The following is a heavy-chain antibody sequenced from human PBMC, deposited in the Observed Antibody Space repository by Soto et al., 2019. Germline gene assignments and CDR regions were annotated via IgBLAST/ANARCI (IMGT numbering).Heavy chain of an antibody. Sequence: SETLSLTCTVSGDSISNYYWSWIRQPPRKGLEWIGYIHYSGSTNYNPSLRSRVAMSVDASKNQFSLKLSSVTAADTAVYYCARAPRATVTTFDYWGQGTLVTVSS. D-gene: IGHD4-4*01. V-gene: IGHV4-59*01. CDR1: GDSISNYY. J-gene: IGHJ4*02. CDR2: IHYSGST. CDR3: ARAPRATVTTFDY.